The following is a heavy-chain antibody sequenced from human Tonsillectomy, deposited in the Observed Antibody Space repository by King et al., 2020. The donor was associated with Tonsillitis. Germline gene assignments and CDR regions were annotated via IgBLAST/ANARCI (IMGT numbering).Heavy chain of an antibody. D-gene: IGHD2-21*01. CDR2: IIPLFRTS. Sequence: VQLEQSGAEVKKPGSSVKVSCKGSTGTFNNYGISWLRQVPGQGLEWMGRIIPLFRTSEYAQRFQGRVTITADKSTTTAYMELSSLTSEDTAVYYCATEGVMSYEGWFDSWGQGTLVTVSS. CDR3: ATEGVMSYEGWFDS. J-gene: IGHJ5*01. CDR1: TGTFNNYG. V-gene: IGHV1-69*06.